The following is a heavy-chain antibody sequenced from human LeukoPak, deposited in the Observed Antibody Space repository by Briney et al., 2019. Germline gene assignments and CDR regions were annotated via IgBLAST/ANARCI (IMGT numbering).Heavy chain of an antibody. CDR1: GFTFSSYW. J-gene: IGHJ6*02. D-gene: IGHD3-16*01. Sequence: PGGSLRLSCAASGFTFSSYWMNWARQAPGKGLEWVVSINHNGNVNYYVDPVKGRFTISRDNAKNSLYLQMSNLRAEDTAVYFCARGGGLDVWGQGATVTVSS. V-gene: IGHV3-7*03. CDR3: ARGGGLDV. CDR2: INHNGNVN.